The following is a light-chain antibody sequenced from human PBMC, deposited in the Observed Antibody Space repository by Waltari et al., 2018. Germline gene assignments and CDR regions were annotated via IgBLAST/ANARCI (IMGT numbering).Light chain of an antibody. J-gene: IGLJ2*01. CDR1: RNDIGSNNF. V-gene: IGLV2-11*01. Sequence: QSALTQPRPVSGSTGPPVTIPCPGTRNDIGSNNFVSWYQYHPGKVPKLMIHDINERPSGVPDRFSGSKSGNTASLTISGLQADDEADYYCCSYAGSYTLFGGGTKLTVL. CDR3: CSYAGSYTL. CDR2: DIN.